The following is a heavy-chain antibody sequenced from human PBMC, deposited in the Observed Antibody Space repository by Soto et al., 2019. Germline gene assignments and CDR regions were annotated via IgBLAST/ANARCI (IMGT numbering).Heavy chain of an antibody. D-gene: IGHD3-3*01. Sequence: GGSLRLSCAASGFTFSSYAMSCVRQAPGKGLEWVSAISGSGGSTNYADSVKGRFTISRDNSKNTLYLQMNSLRAEDTAVYYCAKDWYFGSTIFGLMFDYWGQGTLVTVSS. J-gene: IGHJ4*02. CDR1: GFTFSSYA. V-gene: IGHV3-23*01. CDR2: ISGSGGST. CDR3: AKDWYFGSTIFGLMFDY.